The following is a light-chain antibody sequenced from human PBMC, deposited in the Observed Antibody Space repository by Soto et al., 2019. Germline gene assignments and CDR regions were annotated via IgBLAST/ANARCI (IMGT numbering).Light chain of an antibody. CDR2: GAS. CDR3: QQYVSSQWT. Sequence: IVMTQSPATMSVSPGERATLSCRASQSVRSNLAWYQQKPGQAPRLLIYGASTRATGIPARFSGSGSGTEFTLTVSSPQSEDFALYYCQQYVSSQWTVGQGTKVDIK. V-gene: IGKV3-15*01. J-gene: IGKJ1*01. CDR1: QSVRSN.